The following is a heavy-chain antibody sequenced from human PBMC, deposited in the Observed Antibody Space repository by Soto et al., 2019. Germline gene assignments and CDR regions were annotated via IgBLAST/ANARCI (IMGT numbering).Heavy chain of an antibody. D-gene: IGHD6-13*01. V-gene: IGHV3-7*01. CDR2: IKQDGSEK. J-gene: IGHJ5*02. CDR3: AREPLGIAALHWFDP. Sequence: GSLRLSCAASGFTFSSYWMSWVRQAPGKGLEWVANIKQDGSEKYYVDSVKGRFTISRDNAKNSLYLQMNSLRAEDTAVYYCAREPLGIAALHWFDPWGQGTLVTVSS. CDR1: GFTFSSYW.